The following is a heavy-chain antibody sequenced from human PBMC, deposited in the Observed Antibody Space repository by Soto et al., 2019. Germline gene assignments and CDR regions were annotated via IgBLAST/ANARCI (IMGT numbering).Heavy chain of an antibody. V-gene: IGHV1-2*02. CDR1: GYTFTDYY. D-gene: IGHD4-17*01. Sequence: ASVKVSCKASGYTFTDYYVHWLRQAPGQGLEWMGIINPNSGGTNYAQKFQGRVTMTRDTSISTAYMELSRLRSDDTAVYYCARDEDYGDYRWFDPWGQGTLVTVSS. J-gene: IGHJ5*02. CDR2: INPNSGGT. CDR3: ARDEDYGDYRWFDP.